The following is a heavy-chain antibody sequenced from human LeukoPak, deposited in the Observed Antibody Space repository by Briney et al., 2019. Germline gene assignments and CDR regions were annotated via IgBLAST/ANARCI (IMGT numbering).Heavy chain of an antibody. J-gene: IGHJ4*02. CDR1: GFTFSSYS. D-gene: IGHD3-10*01. CDR2: ISSSSSYL. CDR3: ARDHYGSGTYYDKNFDY. Sequence: GGSLRLSCAASGFTFSSYSMNWDRQAPGKGLEWVSSISSSSSYLYYADSVKGRFTISRDNAKNSLYQQMNSLRTEDTAGYFCARDHYGSGTYYDKNFDYWGQGTLVTVSS. V-gene: IGHV3-21*01.